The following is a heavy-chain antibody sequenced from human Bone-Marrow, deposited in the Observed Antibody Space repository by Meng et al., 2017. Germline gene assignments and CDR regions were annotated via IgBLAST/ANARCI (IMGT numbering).Heavy chain of an antibody. CDR1: GFTFSSYE. CDR2: ISSSGSTI. D-gene: IGHD3-22*01. V-gene: IGHV3-48*03. CDR3: ARDSSGYPAAFDI. Sequence: GGSLRLSCAASGFTFSSYEMNWVRQAPGKGLEWVSYISSSGSTIYYADSVKGRFTISRDNAKNLLYLQMNSLRAEDTAVYYCARDSSGYPAAFDIWGQGTMVTVSS. J-gene: IGHJ3*02.